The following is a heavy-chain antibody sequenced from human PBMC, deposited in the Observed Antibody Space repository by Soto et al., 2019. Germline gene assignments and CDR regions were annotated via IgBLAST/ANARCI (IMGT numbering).Heavy chain of an antibody. V-gene: IGHV4-39*01. J-gene: IGHJ6*03. CDR3: AMGSFSRATYYMDV. CDR2: IYYSGST. D-gene: IGHD1-26*01. CDR1: GGSSSSSSYY. Sequence: SETLSLTCTVSGGSSSSSSYYWGWIRQPPGKGLEWIGSIYYSGSTYYNPSLKSRVTISVDTSKNQFSLKLSSVTAADTAVYYCAMGSFSRATYYMDVWGKGTTVTVSS.